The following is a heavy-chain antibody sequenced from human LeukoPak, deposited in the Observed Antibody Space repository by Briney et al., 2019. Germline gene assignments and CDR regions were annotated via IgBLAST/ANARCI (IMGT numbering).Heavy chain of an antibody. CDR2: INHSGST. J-gene: IGHJ5*02. V-gene: IGHV4-34*01. Sequence: SETLSLTCTVSGGSISSYYWSWIRQPPGKGLEWIGEINHSGSTNYNPSLKSRVTISADTSKNQFSLKLSSVTAADTAVYYCAREGPRGYSYGYRRTTHWFDPWGQGTLVTVSS. D-gene: IGHD5-18*01. CDR1: GGSISSYY. CDR3: AREGPRGYSYGYRRTTHWFDP.